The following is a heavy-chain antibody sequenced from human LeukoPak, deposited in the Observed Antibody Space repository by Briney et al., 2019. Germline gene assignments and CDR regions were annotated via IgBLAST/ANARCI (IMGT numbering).Heavy chain of an antibody. CDR1: GYTFTSNG. J-gene: IGHJ6*04. V-gene: IGHV1-18*01. CDR2: ISAYNGNT. CDR3: ARGGVLRFLEWLSPLDV. Sequence: ASVKVSCNASGYTFTSNGISWVRQAPGQGLEWMGWISAYNGNTNYAQKLQGRVTMTTDTSTSTAYIELRSLRPDDTAVYYCARGGVLRFLEWLSPLDVWGKGTTVTVSS. D-gene: IGHD3-3*01.